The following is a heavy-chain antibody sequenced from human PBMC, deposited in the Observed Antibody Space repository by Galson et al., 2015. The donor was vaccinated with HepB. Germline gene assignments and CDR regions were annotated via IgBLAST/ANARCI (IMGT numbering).Heavy chain of an antibody. Sequence: SLRLSCAASGFTFDDYGMSWVRQAPGKGLEWVSGINWNGGSTGYADSVKGRFTISRDNAKNSLYLQMNSLRAEDTALYHCALIWFGDPPGMDVWGQGTPVTVSS. J-gene: IGHJ6*02. CDR3: ALIWFGDPPGMDV. CDR1: GFTFDDYG. V-gene: IGHV3-20*01. D-gene: IGHD3-10*01. CDR2: INWNGGST.